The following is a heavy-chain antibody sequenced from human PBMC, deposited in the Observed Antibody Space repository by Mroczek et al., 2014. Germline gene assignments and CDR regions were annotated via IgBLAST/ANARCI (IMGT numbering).Heavy chain of an antibody. J-gene: IGHJ4*02. CDR3: AKPLRIYCSSTSCYQFDY. D-gene: IGHD2-2*01. CDR2: ISYDGSNK. Sequence: QVQLVESGGGVVQPGRSLRLSCAASGFTFSSYGMHWVRQAPGKGLEWVAVISYDGSNKYYADSVKGRFTISRDNSKNTLYLQMNSLRAEDTAVYYCAKPLRIYCSSTSCYQFDYWGQGTPGHR. CDR1: GFTFSSYG. V-gene: IGHV3-30*18.